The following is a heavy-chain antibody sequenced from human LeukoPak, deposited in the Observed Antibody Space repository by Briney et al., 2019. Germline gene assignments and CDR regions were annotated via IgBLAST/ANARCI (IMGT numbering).Heavy chain of an antibody. V-gene: IGHV3-66*01. CDR1: GGSISSSSYY. Sequence: ETLSLTCTVSGGSISSSSYYWGWIRQPPGKGLEWVSIIYSGGTTYYADSVKGRFTISRDNSKNTLYLQMNSLRAEDTAVYYCVREGIYDSGPNYWGQGTLLTVSS. CDR3: VREGIYDSGPNY. CDR2: IYSGGTT. J-gene: IGHJ4*02. D-gene: IGHD6-19*01.